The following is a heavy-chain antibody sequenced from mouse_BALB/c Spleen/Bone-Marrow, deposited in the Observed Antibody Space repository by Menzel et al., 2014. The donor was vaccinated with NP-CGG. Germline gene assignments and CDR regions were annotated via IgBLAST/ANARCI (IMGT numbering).Heavy chain of an antibody. Sequence: VQLVESGPGRVAPLQSLSIPCTVSGLSLTDYGVSWIRQPPGKGLGWLGVIWGGGSTYYNSALKSRLSISKDNSKSQVFLKMNSLETDDTAIYYCAMHGEDGDYWGQGTTPTVSS. CDR2: IWGGGST. CDR3: AMHGEDGDY. V-gene: IGHV2-6-5*01. J-gene: IGHJ2*01. CDR1: GLSLTDYG.